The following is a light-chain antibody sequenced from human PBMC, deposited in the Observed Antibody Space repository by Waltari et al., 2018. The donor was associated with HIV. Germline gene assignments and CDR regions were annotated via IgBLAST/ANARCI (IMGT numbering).Light chain of an antibody. CDR2: EVT. CDR3: CSYTGTGIV. CDR1: SSDVGAYNL. V-gene: IGLV2-23*02. J-gene: IGLJ2*01. Sequence: QSALTQLASVSGSPGQSITISCTGTSSDVGAYNLVSWYQQHPNKAPKLMIFEVTKRPSGVSVRFSGSRPGNTASLTISGLQTEDEGDYYCCSYTGTGIVFGGGTKLTVL.